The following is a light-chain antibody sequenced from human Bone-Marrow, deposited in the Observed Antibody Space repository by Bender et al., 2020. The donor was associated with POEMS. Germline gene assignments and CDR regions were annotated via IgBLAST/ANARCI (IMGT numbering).Light chain of an antibody. CDR2: EGS. J-gene: IGLJ3*02. CDR1: SSDVGGYNY. Sequence: QSALTQPPSASGSPGQSVTISCTGTSSDVGGYNYVSWYQHHPGKAPKLIIYEGSKRPSGVSSRFSGSKSGDTASLTISGLQAEDEADYYCCSYAGNWVFGGGTKLTVL. V-gene: IGLV2-8*01. CDR3: CSYAGNWV.